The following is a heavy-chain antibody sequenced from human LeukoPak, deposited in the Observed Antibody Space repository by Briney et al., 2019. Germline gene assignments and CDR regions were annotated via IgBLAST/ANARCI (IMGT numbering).Heavy chain of an antibody. CDR1: GYTFTNYG. V-gene: IGHV1-8*03. Sequence: GASVKVSCKASGYTFTNYGLTWVRQATGQGLEWMGWMNPNSCNTGYAQKFQGRVTITRNTSISTAYMVLSSLRSEDTAVYYCARKIPAATYRWAEGYYYMDVWGKGTTVTVSS. CDR3: ARKIPAATYRWAEGYYYMDV. CDR2: MNPNSCNT. J-gene: IGHJ6*03. D-gene: IGHD2-2*01.